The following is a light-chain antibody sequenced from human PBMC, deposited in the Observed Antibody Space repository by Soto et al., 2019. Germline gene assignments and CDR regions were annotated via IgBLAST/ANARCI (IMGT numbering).Light chain of an antibody. V-gene: IGKV3-20*01. CDR3: QLYGSSPPWT. CDR2: GAS. CDR1: QSVSRIY. J-gene: IGKJ1*01. Sequence: EIVLTQSPGTLSLSPGERATLSCRASQSVSRIYLAWYQQKPGQAPRLLIYGASIRATGIPDRFSGSGSGTDFSLTINKLEPEDFAVYYCQLYGSSPPWTFGQGTKVEIK.